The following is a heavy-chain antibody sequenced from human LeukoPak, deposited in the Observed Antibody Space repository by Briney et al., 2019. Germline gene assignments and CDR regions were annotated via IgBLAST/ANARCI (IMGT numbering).Heavy chain of an antibody. D-gene: IGHD3-22*01. V-gene: IGHV4-59*08. CDR2: IFHSGST. CDR1: GGSISNYY. CDR3: ARGTHGNYDSGAFDI. Sequence: SETLSLTCIVSGGSISNYYGSWLRQPPGKGLEWIGYIFHSGSTNYHPSLKSRVTISVDTSRKQFSLKLRSGTVADTAVYYCARGTHGNYDSGAFDIWGQGTMVTVSS. J-gene: IGHJ3*02.